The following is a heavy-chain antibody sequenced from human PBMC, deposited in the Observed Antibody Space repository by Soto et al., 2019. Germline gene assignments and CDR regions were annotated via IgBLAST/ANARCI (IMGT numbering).Heavy chain of an antibody. J-gene: IGHJ6*02. CDR2: IDPGDSYT. CDR1: GYSFTSYW. V-gene: IGHV5-10-1*01. D-gene: IGHD3-22*01. CDR3: AALTMRARGYYYGMDV. Sequence: GESLKISCKGSGYSFTSYWISWVRQMPGKGLEWMGRIDPGDSYTNYSPSFQGHVTISADKSISTAYLQWSSLKASETAMYYCAALTMRARGYYYGMDVWGQGTTVTVSS.